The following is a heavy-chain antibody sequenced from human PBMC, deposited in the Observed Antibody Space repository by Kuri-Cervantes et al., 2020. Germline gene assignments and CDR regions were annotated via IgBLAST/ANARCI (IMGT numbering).Heavy chain of an antibody. Sequence: GESLKISCAASGFTFSKYSMNWVRQAPGKGLEWVSYISSSSTIYYADSVKGRFTISRDDAKNSLYLQMNSLRAEDTAVYYCASSHGSGSYSFDYWGQGTLVTVSS. D-gene: IGHD3-10*01. CDR2: ISSSSTI. CDR1: GFTFSKYS. CDR3: ASSHGSGSYSFDY. V-gene: IGHV3-48*01. J-gene: IGHJ4*02.